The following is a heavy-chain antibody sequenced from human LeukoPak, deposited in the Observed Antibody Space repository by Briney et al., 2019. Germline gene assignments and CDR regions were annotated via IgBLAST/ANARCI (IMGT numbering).Heavy chain of an antibody. CDR2: ISGRSNAI. J-gene: IGHJ4*02. CDR1: GFSFSDHY. CDR3: TTSLSTLGSFDY. D-gene: IGHD2/OR15-2a*01. Sequence: GGSLRLSCAASGFSFSDHYMSWIRQAPGRGLEWVSYISGRSNAIYYADSVKGRFTISRDNDKNSLYLQINSLRAEDTAVYYCTTSLSTLGSFDYWGQGTLVTVSS. V-gene: IGHV3-11*04.